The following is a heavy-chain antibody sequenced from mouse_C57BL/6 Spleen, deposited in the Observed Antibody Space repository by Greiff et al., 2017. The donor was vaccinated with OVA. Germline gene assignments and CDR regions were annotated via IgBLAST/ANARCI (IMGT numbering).Heavy chain of an antibody. CDR2: IDPSDSYT. J-gene: IGHJ4*01. CDR3: ARGGNYGGDAMDY. Sequence: QVQLQQPGAELVKPGASVKLSCKASGYTFTSYWMQWVKQRPGQGLEWIGEIDPSDSYTNYNQKFKGKATLTVDTSSSTAYMQRSSLTSEDSAVYYCARGGNYGGDAMDYWGQGTSVTVSS. CDR1: GYTFTSYW. D-gene: IGHD2-1*01. V-gene: IGHV1-50*01.